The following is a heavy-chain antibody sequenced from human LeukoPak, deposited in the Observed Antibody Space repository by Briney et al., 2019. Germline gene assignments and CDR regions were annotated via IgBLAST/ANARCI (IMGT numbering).Heavy chain of an antibody. J-gene: IGHJ4*02. V-gene: IGHV4-39*07. CDR2: IYYDGST. CDR3: ARVFSQINIYGLYYFDH. CDR1: GGSISSSGYF. D-gene: IGHD3-10*01. Sequence: NPSETLSLTCTVSGGSISSSGYFWGWIRQPPGKGLEWIGSIYYDGSTYYNPSLKSRVTTSIDTSKNQLSLKLSSVAAADTAVYYCARVFSQINIYGLYYFDHWGQGTLVTVSS.